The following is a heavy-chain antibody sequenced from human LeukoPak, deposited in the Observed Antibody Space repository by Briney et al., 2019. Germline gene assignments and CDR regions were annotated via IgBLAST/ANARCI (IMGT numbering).Heavy chain of an antibody. CDR3: ARSPQGTATTANWLDP. CDR1: GGSISSYY. J-gene: IGHJ5*02. Sequence: SETLSLTCTVSGGSISSYYWSWIRQPPGKGLEWIGYIYYSGSTNYNPSLKSRVTMSVDTSKNQFSLKLSSVTAADTAVYYCARSPQGTATTANWLDPWGQGTLVTVSS. D-gene: IGHD4-17*01. V-gene: IGHV4-59*12. CDR2: IYYSGST.